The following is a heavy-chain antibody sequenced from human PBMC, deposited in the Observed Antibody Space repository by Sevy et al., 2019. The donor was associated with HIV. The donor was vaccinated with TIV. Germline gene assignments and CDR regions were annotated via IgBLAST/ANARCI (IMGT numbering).Heavy chain of an antibody. CDR2: IKQDGSEK. V-gene: IGHV3-7*01. CDR3: AREDSNYDVGCCYYYGMDV. CDR1: GFTFSSYW. Sequence: GGSLRLSCAASGFTFSSYWMSWVRQAPGKGLEWVANIKQDGSEKYYVDSVKGRFTISRDNAKNSLYLQMNSLRAEDTAVYYCAREDSNYDVGCCYYYGMDVWGQGTTVTVSS. J-gene: IGHJ6*02. D-gene: IGHD4-4*01.